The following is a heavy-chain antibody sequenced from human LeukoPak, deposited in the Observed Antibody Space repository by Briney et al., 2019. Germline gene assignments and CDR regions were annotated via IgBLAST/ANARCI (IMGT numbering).Heavy chain of an antibody. Sequence: ASVKVSCKAPGYTFTSYDINWVRQATGQGLEWMGWMNPNSGNTGYAQKFQGRVTMTRNTSISTAYMELSSLRSEDTAVYYCARGGGTMVRGVYYMDVWGKGTTVTVSS. CDR2: MNPNSGNT. J-gene: IGHJ6*03. CDR3: ARGGGTMVRGVYYMDV. CDR1: GYTFTSYD. D-gene: IGHD3-10*01. V-gene: IGHV1-8*01.